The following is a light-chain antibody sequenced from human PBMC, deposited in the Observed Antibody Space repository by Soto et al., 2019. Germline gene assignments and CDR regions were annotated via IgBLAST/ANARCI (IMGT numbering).Light chain of an antibody. V-gene: IGKV3-11*01. J-gene: IGKJ5*01. CDR2: DAS. CDR3: QPRAGSSP. CDR1: QTVSNQ. Sequence: EIVLTQSQVTLSLSPGERSTLACRASQTVSNQLAWYQQKPGQAPRLLIYDASRRVTGIPARFSGSGSGTDFTLTLSSLEPEDFAVYYCQPRAGSSPSGQRTRLAI.